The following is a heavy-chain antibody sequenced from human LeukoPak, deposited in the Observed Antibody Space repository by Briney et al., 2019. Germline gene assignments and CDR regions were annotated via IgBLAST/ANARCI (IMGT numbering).Heavy chain of an antibody. V-gene: IGHV1-69*01. J-gene: IGHJ4*02. D-gene: IGHD3-10*01. CDR2: IIPIFGTA. CDR1: GGTFSSYA. CDR3: ARAPRGYYGSGSYHLDY. Sequence: ASVKVSCKASGGTFSSYAISWVRQAPGQGLEWMGGIIPIFGTANYAQKFQGRVTITADESTSTAYMELSSLRSEDVAVYYCARAPRGYYGSGSYHLDYWGQGTLVTVSS.